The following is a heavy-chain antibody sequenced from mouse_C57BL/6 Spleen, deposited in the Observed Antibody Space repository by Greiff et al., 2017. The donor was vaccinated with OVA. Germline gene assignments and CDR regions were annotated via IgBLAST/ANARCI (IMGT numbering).Heavy chain of an antibody. CDR1: GYTFTDYY. CDR3: ARTQLRLRYYAMDY. J-gene: IGHJ4*01. D-gene: IGHD3-2*02. V-gene: IGHV1-26*01. CDR2: INPNNGGT. Sequence: VQLQQSGPELVKPGASVKISCKASGYTFTDYYMNWVKQSHGKSLEWIGDINPNNGGTSYNQKFKGKATLTVDKSSSTAYMELRSLTSEDSAVYYCARTQLRLRYYAMDYWGQGTSVTVSS.